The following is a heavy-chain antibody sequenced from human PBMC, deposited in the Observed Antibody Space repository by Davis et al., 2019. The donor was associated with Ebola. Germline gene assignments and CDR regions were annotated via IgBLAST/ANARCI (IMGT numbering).Heavy chain of an antibody. CDR2: MNPNSGKT. J-gene: IGHJ6*04. D-gene: IGHD3-10*01. CDR3: ARLFGEFVDYGMDV. CDR1: GYTFTSYD. Sequence: AASVQVSCKASGYTFTSYDINWVRQAPGQGLEWMGWMNPNSGKTAYAQKFQGRVTLTRNTSINTVYMELSSLRSEDTAVYYCARLFGEFVDYGMDVWGKGTTVTVSS. V-gene: IGHV1-8*01.